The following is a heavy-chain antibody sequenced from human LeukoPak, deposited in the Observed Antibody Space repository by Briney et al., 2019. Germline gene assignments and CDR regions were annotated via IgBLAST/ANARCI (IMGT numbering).Heavy chain of an antibody. D-gene: IGHD6-13*01. CDR3: ARDGGAAAGY. J-gene: IGHJ4*02. CDR2: MYRGGST. CDR1: GFTVSNNY. Sequence: GGSLRLSCAASGFTVSNNYMSWVRQAPGKGLEWVSVMYRGGSTYYADSVQGRFTMSRDNSKNTLYLQMNSLRAEDAAVYYCARDGGAAAGYWGQGTLVTVSS. V-gene: IGHV3-66*01.